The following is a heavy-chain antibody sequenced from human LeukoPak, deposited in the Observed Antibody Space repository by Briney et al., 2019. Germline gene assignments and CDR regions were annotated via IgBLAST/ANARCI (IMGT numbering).Heavy chain of an antibody. CDR3: AKDDYDILTGYYPLFDY. J-gene: IGHJ4*02. Sequence: GGSLRLSCAASGFTFSSYAMSWVRQAPGKGLEWVSAISGSGGSTYYADSVKGRFTISRDNSKNTLYLQMNSLRAEDTAVYYCAKDDYDILTGYYPLFDYWAREPWSPSPQ. V-gene: IGHV3-23*01. D-gene: IGHD3-9*01. CDR1: GFTFSSYA. CDR2: ISGSGGST.